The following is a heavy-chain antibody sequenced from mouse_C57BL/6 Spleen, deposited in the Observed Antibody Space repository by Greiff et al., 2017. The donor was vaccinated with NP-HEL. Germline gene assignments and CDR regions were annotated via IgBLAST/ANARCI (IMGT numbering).Heavy chain of an antibody. D-gene: IGHD3-2*02. CDR2: INYDGSST. CDR1: GFTFSDYY. CDR3: AREGGLDSSGYVD. J-gene: IGHJ2*01. Sequence: EVKLMESEGGLVQPGSSMKLSCTASGFTFSDYYMAWVRQVPEKGLEWVANINYDGSSTYYLDSLKSRFIISRDNAKNILYLQMSSLKSEDTATYYCAREGGLDSSGYVDWGQGTTLTVSS. V-gene: IGHV5-16*01.